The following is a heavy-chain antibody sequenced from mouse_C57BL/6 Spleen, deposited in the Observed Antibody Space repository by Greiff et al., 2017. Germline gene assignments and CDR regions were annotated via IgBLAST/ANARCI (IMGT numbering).Heavy chain of an antibody. Sequence: QVQLQQSGAELMKPGASVKLSCKATGYTFTGYWIEWVKQRPGHGLEWIGEILPGSGSTNYNEKFKGKATFTADTSSNTAYMQLSILTTEDSAIYYCARLGYYDGSSLYAMDYWGQGTSVTVSS. V-gene: IGHV1-9*01. J-gene: IGHJ4*01. D-gene: IGHD1-1*01. CDR1: GYTFTGYW. CDR2: ILPGSGST. CDR3: ARLGYYDGSSLYAMDY.